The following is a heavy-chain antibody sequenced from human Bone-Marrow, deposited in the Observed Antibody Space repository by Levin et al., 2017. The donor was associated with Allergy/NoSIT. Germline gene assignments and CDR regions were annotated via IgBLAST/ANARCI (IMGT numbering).Heavy chain of an antibody. J-gene: IGHJ4*02. CDR3: ARESYSYDWYGPDY. CDR2: INVDGSGT. CDR1: GFTFNTYW. D-gene: IGHD5-18*01. Sequence: GGSLRLSCTASGFTFNTYWMHWVRQAPGKGLVWVSRINVDGSGTPYADSVKGRFTVSRDNAKNTLYLQMNSLRAEDTAVYYCARESYSYDWYGPDYWGQGTLVIVSS. V-gene: IGHV3-74*01.